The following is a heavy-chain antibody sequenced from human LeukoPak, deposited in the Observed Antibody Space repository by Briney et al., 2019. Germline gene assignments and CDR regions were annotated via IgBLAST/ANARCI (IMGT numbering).Heavy chain of an antibody. D-gene: IGHD6-13*01. CDR2: MIPIFGTA. Sequence: SVKVSCKASGGTFSSYAISWVRQAPGQGLEWMGRMIPIFGTANYAQKFQGRVTITTDESTSTAYMELSSLRSEDTAVYYCARTASSSWYNPYYFDYWGQGTLVTVSS. CDR3: ARTASSSWYNPYYFDY. CDR1: GGTFSSYA. J-gene: IGHJ4*02. V-gene: IGHV1-69*05.